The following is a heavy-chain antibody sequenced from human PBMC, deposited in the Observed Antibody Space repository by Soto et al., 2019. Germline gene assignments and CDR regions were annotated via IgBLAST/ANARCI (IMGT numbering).Heavy chain of an antibody. V-gene: IGHV1-18*04. CDR2: ISAYNGNT. D-gene: IGHD3-22*01. Sequence: GASVKVSFKASGYTFTSYGISWVRQAPGQGLEWMGWISAYNGNTNYAQKLQGRVTMTTDTSTSTAYMELRSLRSDDTAVYYCARLRPQNYYDSSGYRPDYYYYGMDVWGQGTTVTVSS. CDR3: ARLRPQNYYDSSGYRPDYYYYGMDV. J-gene: IGHJ6*02. CDR1: GYTFTSYG.